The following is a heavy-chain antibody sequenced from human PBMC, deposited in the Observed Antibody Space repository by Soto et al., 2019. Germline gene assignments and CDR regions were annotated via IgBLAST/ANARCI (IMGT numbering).Heavy chain of an antibody. V-gene: IGHV4-34*01. D-gene: IGHD2-21*01. CDR1: GGSFSGYY. Sequence: SETLSLTCAVYGGSFSGYYWSWVRQPPGKGLEWIGEINHRGGTNYNPSLKGRVTISVDTTKSQFSLKLSSVTAADTAVYYCARGRIFDYWGQGTLVTVSS. CDR3: ARGRIFDY. CDR2: INHRGGT. J-gene: IGHJ4*02.